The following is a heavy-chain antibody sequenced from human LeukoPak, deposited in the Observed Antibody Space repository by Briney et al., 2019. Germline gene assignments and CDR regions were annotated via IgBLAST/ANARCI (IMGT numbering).Heavy chain of an antibody. D-gene: IGHD6-13*01. V-gene: IGHV1-18*01. CDR1: GYTFTSYG. J-gene: IGHJ6*02. CDR3: ARDRGSSSWYYYYGMDV. CDR2: ISAYNGNT. Sequence: ASVKVSCKASGYTFTSYGISWVRQAPGQGLEWMGWISAYNGNTNYAQKPQGRVTMTTDTSTSTAYMELRSLRSDDTAVYYCARDRGSSSWYYYYGMDVWGQGTTVTVSS.